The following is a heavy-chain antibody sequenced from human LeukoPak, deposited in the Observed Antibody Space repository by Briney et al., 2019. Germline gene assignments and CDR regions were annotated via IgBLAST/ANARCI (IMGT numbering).Heavy chain of an antibody. CDR1: GFTFSSSW. D-gene: IGHD1-7*01. J-gene: IGHJ4*02. CDR2: IKQDGTEK. V-gene: IGHV3-7*01. CDR3: VRGGTTSYDY. Sequence: GGSLRLSCAASGFTFSSSWMSWVRQAPGKGLEWVANIKQDGTEKYYVDSVKGRFTISRDNAKNSVYLQMNSLRGEDTAVYYCVRGGTTSYDYWGQGTLVTVSS.